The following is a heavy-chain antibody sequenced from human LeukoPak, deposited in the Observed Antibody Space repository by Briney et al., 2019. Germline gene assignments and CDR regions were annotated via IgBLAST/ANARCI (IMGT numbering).Heavy chain of an antibody. CDR3: AKSGGSETSYYYYYMEV. J-gene: IGHJ6*03. D-gene: IGHD4-11*01. Sequence: GGSLSLSCAASGFTFGSYWMIWVRQSPGQGLEWVSTISTYSSYIYYADSVKGRFTISRDNAQNSLYLQMNSLRAEDTAVYYCAKSGGSETSYYYYYMEVWGKGTTVTVSS. CDR2: ISTYSSYI. V-gene: IGHV3-21*03. CDR1: GFTFGSYW.